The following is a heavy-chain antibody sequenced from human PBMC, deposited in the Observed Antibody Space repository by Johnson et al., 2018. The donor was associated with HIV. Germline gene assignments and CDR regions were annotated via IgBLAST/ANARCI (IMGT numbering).Heavy chain of an antibody. Sequence: VQLVESGGGLVQPGGSLRLSCAASGITVGTNYMSWVRQAPGKGLEWVSVIFSVGDVYSADSVKGRFTIPRDNSKNMVYLQMNRLRPEDTAVYYCARDGRDLVTRGSFDVWGQGTVVTVSS. CDR2: IFSVGDV. CDR1: GITVGTNY. V-gene: IGHV3-66*02. D-gene: IGHD3-9*01. J-gene: IGHJ3*01. CDR3: ARDGRDLVTRGSFDV.